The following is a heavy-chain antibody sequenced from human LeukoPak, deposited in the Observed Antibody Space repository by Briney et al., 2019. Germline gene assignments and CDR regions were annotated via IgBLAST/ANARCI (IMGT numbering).Heavy chain of an antibody. V-gene: IGHV3-23*01. J-gene: IGHJ4*02. D-gene: IGHD5-18*01. CDR3: AKVPSGIPA. Sequence: PGGSLRLSCAASGFTFSSHVMSWVRQAPGKGLEWVSSISSGGSTTYYVDPVKGRFTISRDNSKNTLYLQMDTLRAEDTAVYYCAKVPSGIPARGQGTLVTVSS. CDR1: GFTFSSHV. CDR2: ISSGGSTT.